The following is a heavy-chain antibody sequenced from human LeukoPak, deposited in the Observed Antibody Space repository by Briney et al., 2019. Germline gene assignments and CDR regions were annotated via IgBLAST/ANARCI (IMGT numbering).Heavy chain of an antibody. V-gene: IGHV4-39*01. CDR2: IYYSGST. CDR3: AIQYSGRPSDY. D-gene: IGHD1-26*01. J-gene: IGHJ4*02. CDR1: GGSISSSSYY. Sequence: SETLSLTCTVSGGSISSSSYYWGWIRQPPGTGLEWIGSIYYSGSTYYNPSLKSRVTISVDTSKNQFSLKLSSVTAADTAVYYCAIQYSGRPSDYWGQGTLVTVSS.